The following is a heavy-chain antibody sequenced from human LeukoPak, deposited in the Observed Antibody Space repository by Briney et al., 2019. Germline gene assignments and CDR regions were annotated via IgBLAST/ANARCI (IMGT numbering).Heavy chain of an antibody. CDR2: IYTSGST. J-gene: IGHJ5*01. D-gene: IGHD6-6*01. Sequence: PSETLSLTCTVSGGSISDYYWSWVRQPPGKGLEWLGYIYTSGSTNYNPSLKSRVTISADTSKNQFSLKLSSVTAADTAVYYCARHRSPTSSSSFDSWGQGTLVSVSS. V-gene: IGHV4-4*09. CDR1: GGSISDYY. CDR3: ARHRSPTSSSSFDS.